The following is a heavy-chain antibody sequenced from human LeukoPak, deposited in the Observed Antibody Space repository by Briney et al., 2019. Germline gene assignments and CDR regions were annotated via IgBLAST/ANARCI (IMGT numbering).Heavy chain of an antibody. J-gene: IGHJ4*02. Sequence: PGGSLRLSCAASGFTFSSYGMSWVRQAPGKGLEWVSAISGSGGSTYYADSVKGRFTISRDNSKNTLYLQMNSLRAEDTAVYYCAKAQSGVSLWFGEVLNWGQGTLVTVSS. D-gene: IGHD3-10*01. CDR1: GFTFSSYG. V-gene: IGHV3-23*01. CDR2: ISGSGGST. CDR3: AKAQSGVSLWFGEVLN.